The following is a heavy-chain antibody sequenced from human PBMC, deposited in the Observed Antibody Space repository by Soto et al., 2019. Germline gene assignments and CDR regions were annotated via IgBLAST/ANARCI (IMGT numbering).Heavy chain of an antibody. CDR1: GYIFVNYG. J-gene: IGHJ6*02. CDR3: AMVDNYVTPTPQDV. D-gene: IGHD3-16*01. Sequence: QVQLVQSGDEMKKPGASVRVSCKASGYIFVNYGIAWVRQAPGQGLEWMGWISPYTGDTHSASKVQGRLTMTTDTSTRTAYMDMGSLPSDDTAVYYCAMVDNYVTPTPQDVWGQGTTVTVSS. CDR2: ISPYTGDT. V-gene: IGHV1-18*01.